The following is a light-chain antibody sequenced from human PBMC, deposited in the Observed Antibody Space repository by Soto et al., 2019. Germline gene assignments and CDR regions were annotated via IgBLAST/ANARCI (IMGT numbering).Light chain of an antibody. CDR3: LQRSNWPFT. J-gene: IGKJ4*01. V-gene: IGKV3-11*01. CDR2: DAS. Sequence: DIVLTQSPATLSLSPGESATLSCRASQSVTSYLAWFQQKPGQAPRLLIYDASNTATGIPARFSGSGSGTDLTLTISSLEPEDFALYYCLQRSNWPFTFGGGTRVEIK. CDR1: QSVTSY.